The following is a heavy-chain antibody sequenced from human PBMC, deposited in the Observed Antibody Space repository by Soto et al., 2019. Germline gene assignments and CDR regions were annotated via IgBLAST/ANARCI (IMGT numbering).Heavy chain of an antibody. D-gene: IGHD5-18*01. CDR1: GYTFTSYY. V-gene: IGHV1-46*01. CDR2: INPSGGST. CDR3: ARDRPDRPTRYSYGYDYYYYGMDV. Sequence: QVQLVQSGAEVKKPGASVKVSCKASGYTFTSYYMHWVRQAPGQGLEWMGIINPSGGSTSYAQKFQGRVTMTRDTSTSTVYMELSSLRSEDTAVYYCARDRPDRPTRYSYGYDYYYYGMDVWGQGTTVTVSS. J-gene: IGHJ6*02.